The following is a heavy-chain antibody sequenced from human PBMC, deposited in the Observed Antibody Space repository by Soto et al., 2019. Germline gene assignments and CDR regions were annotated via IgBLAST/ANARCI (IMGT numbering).Heavy chain of an antibody. J-gene: IGHJ5*02. CDR2: IYWDDDK. V-gene: IGHV2-5*02. CDR1: GFSLSTSGVA. Sequence: SGPTLVNPTQTLTLTCTFSGFSLSTSGVAVGWIRQPPGKALEWLALIYWDDDKRYSPSLKSRLTITKDASKNQVVLTMTNMDPVDTATYYCAHRPPERGLATFDPWGQGTLVTVSS. CDR3: AHRPPERGLATFDP. D-gene: IGHD1-1*01.